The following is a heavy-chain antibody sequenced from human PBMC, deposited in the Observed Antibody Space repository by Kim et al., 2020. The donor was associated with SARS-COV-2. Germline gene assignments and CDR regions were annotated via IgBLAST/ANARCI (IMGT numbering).Heavy chain of an antibody. Sequence: GKKDYAASVKGRFTISRDNSKNTLSLQMNSLRAEDTALYYCARRVAHDYWGQGTLVIVSS. CDR2: GKK. CDR3: ARRVAHDY. J-gene: IGHJ4*02. D-gene: IGHD2-15*01. V-gene: IGHV3-23*01.